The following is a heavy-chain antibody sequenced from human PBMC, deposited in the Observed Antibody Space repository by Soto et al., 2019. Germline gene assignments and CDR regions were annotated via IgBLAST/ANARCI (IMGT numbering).Heavy chain of an antibody. D-gene: IGHD4-17*01. V-gene: IGHV3-30-3*01. CDR2: ISYDGSNK. Sequence: PGGSLRLSCAASGFTFSNYAMHWVRQAPGRGLEWVAVISYDGSNKYYADSVKGRFTISRDNSKNTLYLQMNSLRAEDTAVYYCARGLRRWIPDYYSGMDTWGAGTTFTVSP. J-gene: IGHJ6*04. CDR3: ARGLRRWIPDYYSGMDT. CDR1: GFTFSNYA.